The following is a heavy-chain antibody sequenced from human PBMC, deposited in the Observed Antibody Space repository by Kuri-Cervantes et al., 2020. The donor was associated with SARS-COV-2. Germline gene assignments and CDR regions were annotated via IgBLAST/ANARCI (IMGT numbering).Heavy chain of an antibody. V-gene: IGHV3-30-3*01. CDR1: GFTFSSYA. CDR3: ARGSAYYDSSGPETFDI. D-gene: IGHD3-22*01. CDR2: ISYDGSNK. J-gene: IGHJ3*02. Sequence: GRSLKISCAASGFTFSSYAMHWVRQAPGKGLEWVAVISYDGSNKYYADSVKGRFTISRDNSKNTLYLQMNSLRAEDTAVYYCARGSAYYDSSGPETFDIWGQGTMVTVSS.